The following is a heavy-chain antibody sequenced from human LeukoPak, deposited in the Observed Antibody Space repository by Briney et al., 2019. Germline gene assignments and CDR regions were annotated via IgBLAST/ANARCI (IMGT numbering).Heavy chain of an antibody. CDR1: GGSISSNNYY. D-gene: IGHD5-18*01. V-gene: IGHV4-39*01. Sequence: PSETLSLTCTVSGGSISSNNYYWGWIRQPPGKGLEWIGSIYYSGSTNYNPSLKSRFTISVDTSKNQFTLKLSSVTAADTAVYYCARRGYSYGFRWGQGTLVTVSS. CDR2: IYYSGST. CDR3: ARRGYSYGFR. J-gene: IGHJ4*02.